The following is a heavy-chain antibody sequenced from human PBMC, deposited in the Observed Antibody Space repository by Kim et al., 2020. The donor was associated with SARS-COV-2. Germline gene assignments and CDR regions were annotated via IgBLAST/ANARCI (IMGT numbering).Heavy chain of an antibody. Sequence: AGSVEGRFTISRDNAKNSLYLQMNSLRAEDTAVYYCARDLRVGGSYGVDYWGQGTLVTVSS. D-gene: IGHD1-26*01. CDR3: ARDLRVGGSYGVDY. J-gene: IGHJ4*02. V-gene: IGHV3-21*01.